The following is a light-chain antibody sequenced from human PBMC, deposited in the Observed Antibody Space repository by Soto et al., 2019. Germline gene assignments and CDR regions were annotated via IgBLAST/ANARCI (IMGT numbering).Light chain of an antibody. CDR2: GNS. J-gene: IGLJ1*01. V-gene: IGLV1-40*01. CDR3: QSYDSSLSGYV. Sequence: QSVLTQPPSVSGAPGQRVTISCTGSSSNIGAGYDVHWYQQLPGTAPKLLIYGNSNRPSGVPDRFSGSKSGTSASLAITGLQAEDEADYYCQSYDSSLSGYVFGTGTKGTVI. CDR1: SSNIGAGYD.